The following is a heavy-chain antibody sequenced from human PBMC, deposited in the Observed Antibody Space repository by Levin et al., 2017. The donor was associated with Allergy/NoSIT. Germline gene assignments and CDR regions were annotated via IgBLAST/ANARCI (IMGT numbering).Heavy chain of an antibody. J-gene: IGHJ4*02. V-gene: IGHV3-33*01. CDR3: ARDHDSAAGDHYFDY. CDR2: IWNDGSHK. Sequence: GGSLRLSCAASGFIFSSYGMNWVRQAPGKGLEWVALIWNDGSHKYYADSMKGRFTISRDNSKNTLYLQMNSLRAEDTAVYYCARDHDSAAGDHYFDYWGQGALVTVFS. D-gene: IGHD6-13*01. CDR1: GFIFSSYG.